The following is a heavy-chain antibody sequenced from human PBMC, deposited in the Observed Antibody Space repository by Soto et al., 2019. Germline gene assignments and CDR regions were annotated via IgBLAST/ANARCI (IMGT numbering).Heavy chain of an antibody. D-gene: IGHD6-19*01. Sequence: QVQLVQSGAEEKKPWASVKVSCKDSGYTFTAYAMHWVRQAPGQRLEWMGWINAGNGNTKYSQKFQGRVTITRDTYASTAYMELSSLRSEDTAVYYCARAVAVPADFDYWGQGTLVTVSS. CDR2: INAGNGNT. V-gene: IGHV1-3*05. CDR1: GYTFTAYA. J-gene: IGHJ4*02. CDR3: ARAVAVPADFDY.